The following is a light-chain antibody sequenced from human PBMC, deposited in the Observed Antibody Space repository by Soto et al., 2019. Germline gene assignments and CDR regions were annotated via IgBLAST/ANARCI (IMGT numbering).Light chain of an antibody. V-gene: IGKV3-20*01. CDR2: GAS. CDR1: QGVSSR. J-gene: IGKJ1*01. CDR3: QQYGTSPAT. Sequence: EIVMTQSPATLSVSPGERATLSCRASQGVSSRLAWYQQKRGQAPRLLIYGASSRATGIPDRFSGSGSGTDFTLTISRLEPEDFAVYYCQQYGTSPATFGQGTKVDI.